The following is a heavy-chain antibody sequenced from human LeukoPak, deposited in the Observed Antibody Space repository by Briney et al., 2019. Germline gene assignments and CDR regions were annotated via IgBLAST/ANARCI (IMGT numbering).Heavy chain of an antibody. CDR1: GGSFSGYY. CDR2: INHSGST. V-gene: IGHV4-34*01. D-gene: IGHD6-13*01. CDR3: ARGRSSSSWYFGPPFDY. Sequence: PSENLSLTCAVYGGSFSGYYWSWIRQPPGKGLEWIGEINHSGSTNYNPSLKSRVTISVDTSKNQFSLKLSSVTAADTAVYYCARGRSSSSWYFGPPFDYWGQGTLVTVSS. J-gene: IGHJ4*02.